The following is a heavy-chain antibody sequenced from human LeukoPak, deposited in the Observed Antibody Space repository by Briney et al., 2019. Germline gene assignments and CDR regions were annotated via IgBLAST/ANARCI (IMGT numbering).Heavy chain of an antibody. CDR2: IYTSGST. J-gene: IGHJ6*03. CDR3: ARLIYYYYYMDV. CDR1: GGPISSYY. Sequence: SETLSLNCTVSGGPISSYYWSWIRQPPGKGLEWIGYIYTSGSTNYNPSLKSRVTISVDTSKNQFSLKLSSVTAADTAVYYCARLIYYYYYMDVWGKGTTVTVSS. V-gene: IGHV4-4*09.